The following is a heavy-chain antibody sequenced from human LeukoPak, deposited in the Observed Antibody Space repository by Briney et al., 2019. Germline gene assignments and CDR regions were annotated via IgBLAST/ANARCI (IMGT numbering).Heavy chain of an antibody. CDR2: IGSSSTYI. J-gene: IGHJ4*02. V-gene: IGHV3-21*04. Sequence: GGSLRLSCAASGFTFSTYNMNWVRQAPGKGLEWVSSIGSSSTYIYYADSVKGRFTISRGNAKNSLFLQMNSLRAGDTAVYFCARGPTGLSAYRSSWYFDNWGPGTLVTVSS. CDR3: ARGPTGLSAYRSSWYFDN. D-gene: IGHD6-13*01. CDR1: GFTFSTYN.